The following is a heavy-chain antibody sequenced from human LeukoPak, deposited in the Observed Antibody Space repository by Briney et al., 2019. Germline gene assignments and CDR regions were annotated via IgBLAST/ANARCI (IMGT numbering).Heavy chain of an antibody. D-gene: IGHD6-19*01. J-gene: IGHJ4*02. CDR1: GGSVISYY. V-gene: IGHV4-4*07. CDR2: IYTSGST. Sequence: SETLSLTCTVSGGSVISYYWSWIRQPAGKGLEWIGRIYTSGSTNYNPFLKSRVTMSVDTSKNQFSLKLSSVTAADTAVYYCARDEEQWLQFDYWGQGTLVTVSS. CDR3: ARDEEQWLQFDY.